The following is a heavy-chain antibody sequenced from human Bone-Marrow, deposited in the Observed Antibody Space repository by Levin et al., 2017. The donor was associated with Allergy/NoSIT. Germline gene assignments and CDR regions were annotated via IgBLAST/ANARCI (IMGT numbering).Heavy chain of an antibody. V-gene: IGHV3-30*04. CDR2: ISYDGSTE. D-gene: IGHD3-10*01. J-gene: IGHJ6*02. Sequence: GESLKISCAASGFTFNRFILYWVRQSPGKGLEWVALISYDGSTEYHAESVKGRFTISRDNFNNTLFLQMNSMRSEDTAVYYCARGIWFGEFPYYYYYGMDGWGQGTTVTVSS. CDR1: GFTFNRFI. CDR3: ARGIWFGEFPYYYYYGMDG.